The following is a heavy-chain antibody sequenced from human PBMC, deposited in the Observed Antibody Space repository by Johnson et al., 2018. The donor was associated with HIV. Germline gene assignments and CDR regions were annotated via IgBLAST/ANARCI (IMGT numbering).Heavy chain of an antibody. CDR3: AKSAASAGGDDACDS. J-gene: IGHJ3*02. Sequence: QVQLVESGGGVVQPGRSLRLSCAASGFTFSSYGMHWVRQAPGKGLEWVAVISYDGSNKYSADSVKGRFTISRDNSKNTLFLQMNSLRDEDTAVYYCAKSAASAGGDDACDSWGQGTMVTVSS. CDR1: GFTFSSYG. CDR2: ISYDGSNK. D-gene: IGHD3-16*01. V-gene: IGHV3-30*18.